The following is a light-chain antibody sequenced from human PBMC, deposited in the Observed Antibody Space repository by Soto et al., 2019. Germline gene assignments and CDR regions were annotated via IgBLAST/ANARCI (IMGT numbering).Light chain of an antibody. Sequence: QSALTQPPSASGSPGQSVTISCTGTSSDVGGYNYVSWYQQHPGKAPKLMISEVSKRPSGVPDRFYGSKSGNTASLTVSGLQAEDEAEYYCSSFAGNNNLVFGGGTQLTVL. CDR1: SSDVGGYNY. J-gene: IGLJ2*01. CDR3: SSFAGNNNLV. V-gene: IGLV2-8*01. CDR2: EVS.